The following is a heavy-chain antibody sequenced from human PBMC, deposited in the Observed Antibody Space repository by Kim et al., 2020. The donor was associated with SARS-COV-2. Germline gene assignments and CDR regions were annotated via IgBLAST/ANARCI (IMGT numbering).Heavy chain of an antibody. D-gene: IGHD3-16*01. Sequence: GGSLRLSCAASGFTFSSYSMNWVRQAPGKGLEWVSSISSSSSYIYYADSVKGRFTISRDNAKNSLYLQMNSLRAEDTAVYYCATCPFELSLGDHCYWGQGTLVTVSS. V-gene: IGHV3-21*01. CDR1: GFTFSSYS. CDR3: ATCPFELSLGDHCY. CDR2: ISSSSSYI. J-gene: IGHJ4*02.